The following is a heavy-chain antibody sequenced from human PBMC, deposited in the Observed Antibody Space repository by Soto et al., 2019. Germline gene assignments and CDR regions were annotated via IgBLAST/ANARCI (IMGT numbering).Heavy chain of an antibody. D-gene: IGHD6-13*01. CDR3: ARDPAGMLALGDY. CDR1: GYTFTSYA. J-gene: IGHJ4*02. V-gene: IGHV1-3*01. CDR2: INAGNGNT. Sequence: QVQLVQSGAEVKKPGASVKVSCKATGYTFTSYAMHWVRQAPGQRLEWMGWINAGNGNTKYSQKFQGRVTITRDTSASTAYMELSSLRSEDTAVYYCARDPAGMLALGDYSGQGTLVTVSS.